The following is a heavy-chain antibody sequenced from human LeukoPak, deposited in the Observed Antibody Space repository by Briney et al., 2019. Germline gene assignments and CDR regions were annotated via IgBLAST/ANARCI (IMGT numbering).Heavy chain of an antibody. D-gene: IGHD3-9*01. CDR2: VSAYNGKT. J-gene: IGHJ4*02. Sequence: GASVTVSCKASGYSFTSYGISWVRQAPGQGLEWMGLVSAYNGKTNYAQKPQGRVTMTTDTSTSTAYMALRSLRSDDTAVYYCARDYSHAGYYMKDPDYWGQGTLVTVSS. CDR1: GYSFTSYG. CDR3: ARDYSHAGYYMKDPDY. V-gene: IGHV1-18*01.